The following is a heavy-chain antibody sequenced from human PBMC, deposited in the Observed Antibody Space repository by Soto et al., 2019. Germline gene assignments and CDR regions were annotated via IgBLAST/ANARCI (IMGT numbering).Heavy chain of an antibody. J-gene: IGHJ6*02. Sequence: SQTLSLNCAIPGDSVSSNSAAWNWIRQSPSRGLEWLGRTYYRSKWYNDYAVSVKSRITINPDTSKNQFSLQLNSVTPEATAVYYCARLYSSGWEYFYGMGDWRERTTVT. CDR3: ARLYSSGWEYFYGMGD. V-gene: IGHV6-1*01. D-gene: IGHD6-19*01. CDR1: GDSVSSNSAA. CDR2: TYYRSKWYN.